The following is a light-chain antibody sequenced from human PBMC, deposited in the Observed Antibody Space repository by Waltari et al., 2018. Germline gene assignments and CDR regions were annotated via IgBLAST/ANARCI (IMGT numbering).Light chain of an antibody. Sequence: EIVLTQSPDTLSLSPGERATLPCRASQSIASNYLAWYQQKPGQAPRLLIYGASTRDTGIPDRFSGSGSGTDFTLTISRLEPEDFAVYYCQQYGKTPTWTFGQGTKVETK. CDR3: QQYGKTPTWT. CDR1: QSIASNY. V-gene: IGKV3-20*01. J-gene: IGKJ1*01. CDR2: GAS.